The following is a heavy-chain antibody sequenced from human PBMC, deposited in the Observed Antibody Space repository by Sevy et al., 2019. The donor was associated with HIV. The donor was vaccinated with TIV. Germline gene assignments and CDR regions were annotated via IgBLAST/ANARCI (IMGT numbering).Heavy chain of an antibody. J-gene: IGHJ4*02. CDR2: ISGSGGST. CDR1: GFTFSSYA. D-gene: IGHD3-22*01. CDR3: AKVIGEGSYYDSSGYYYGGYFDY. V-gene: IGHV3-23*01. Sequence: GGSLRLSCAASGFTFSSYAMSWVRQAPGKGLEWVSAISGSGGSTYYADSVKGRFTISRDNSKNTLYLQMNSLRAEDTAVYYAAKVIGEGSYYDSSGYYYGGYFDYWGQGTLVTVSS.